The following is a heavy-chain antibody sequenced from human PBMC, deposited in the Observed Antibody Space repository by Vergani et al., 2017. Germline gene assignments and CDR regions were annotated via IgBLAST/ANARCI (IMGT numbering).Heavy chain of an antibody. V-gene: IGHV3-21*01. CDR3: ARDPRTYSSSWNDY. CDR1: GFTFSSYS. J-gene: IGHJ4*02. Sequence: EVQPVESGGGLVKPGGSLRLSCAASGFTFSSYSTNWVRQAPGKGLEWVSSISSSSSYIYYADSVKGRFTISRDNAKNSLYLQMNSLRAEDTAVYYCARDPRTYSSSWNDYWGQGTLVTVSS. D-gene: IGHD6-13*01. CDR2: ISSSSSYI.